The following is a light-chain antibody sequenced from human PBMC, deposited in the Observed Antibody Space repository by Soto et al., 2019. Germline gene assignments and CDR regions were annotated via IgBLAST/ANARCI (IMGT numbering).Light chain of an antibody. CDR1: QDISNS. J-gene: IGKJ4*01. V-gene: IGKV1-33*01. CDR3: QHYADLPLT. CDR2: DAS. Sequence: DIQMTQSPYSLSASVGDRVTITCQASQDISNSINWYQQKPGKDPRLLIFDASSVEAGVPSRFSGGGSGTYFTFTINSLQPADVGAYFCQHYADLPLTFGGGTKVAIK.